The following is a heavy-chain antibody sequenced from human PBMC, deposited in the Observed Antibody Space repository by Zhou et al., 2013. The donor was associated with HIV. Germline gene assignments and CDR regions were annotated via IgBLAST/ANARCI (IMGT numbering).Heavy chain of an antibody. CDR2: ISAYNGNT. D-gene: IGHD3-22*01. CDR1: GYTFTSYG. CDR3: AREGYYYDSSGYYSGYFDY. J-gene: IGHJ4*02. V-gene: IGHV1-18*01. Sequence: QVQLVQSGAEVKKPGASVKVSCKASGYTFTSYGISWVRQAPGQGLEWMGWISAYNGNTNYAQKLQGRVTMTTDTSTSTVYMELRSLRSDDTAVYYCAREGYYYDSSGYYSGYFDYWGQGTLVTVSS.